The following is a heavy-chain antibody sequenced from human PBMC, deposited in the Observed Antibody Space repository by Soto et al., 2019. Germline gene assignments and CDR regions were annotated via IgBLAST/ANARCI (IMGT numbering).Heavy chain of an antibody. J-gene: IGHJ2*01. CDR2: ISTYNAKT. CDR3: VRAPSGSYGAEDLDI. CDR1: GYSFTTHG. D-gene: IGHD6-19*01. V-gene: IGHV1-18*01. Sequence: QIQLVQSGGEVKKPRASVKVSCKASGYSFTTHGITWVRQAPGHGLEWMGWISTYNAKTNYTQNLQGRVTLSRDTSTYAAYMELRSLRSDDTAVYFCVRAPSGSYGAEDLDIWGRSTLVTVSS.